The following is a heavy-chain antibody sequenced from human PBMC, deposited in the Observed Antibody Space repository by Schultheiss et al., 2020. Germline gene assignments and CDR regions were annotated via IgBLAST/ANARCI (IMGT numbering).Heavy chain of an antibody. CDR2: IKSKTDGVTT. Sequence: GGSLRLSCAASGFTFSSYAMSWVRQAPGKGLEWVGRIKSKTDGVTTDYAAPVKGRFTISRDDSQNTLYLQMNSLKTEDTAVYYCIVMIAATYVFASWGQGTLVTVSS. J-gene: IGHJ4*02. CDR3: IVMIAATYVFAS. CDR1: GFTFSSYA. V-gene: IGHV3-15*01. D-gene: IGHD2-15*01.